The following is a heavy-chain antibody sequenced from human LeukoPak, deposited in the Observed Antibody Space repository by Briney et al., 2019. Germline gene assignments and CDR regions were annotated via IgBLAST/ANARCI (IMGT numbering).Heavy chain of an antibody. D-gene: IGHD1-7*01. CDR3: ATLGTTGNWFDP. Sequence: ASVKVSCKVSGYTLTELSMHWERQAPGKGLEWMGGFDPEDGETIYAQKFQGRVTMTEDTSTDTAYMELSSLRSEDTAVYYCATLGTTGNWFDPWGQGTLVTVSS. V-gene: IGHV1-24*01. J-gene: IGHJ5*02. CDR2: FDPEDGET. CDR1: GYTLTELS.